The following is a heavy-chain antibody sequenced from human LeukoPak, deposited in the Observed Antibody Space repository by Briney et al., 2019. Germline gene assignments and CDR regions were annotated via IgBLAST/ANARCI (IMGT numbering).Heavy chain of an antibody. J-gene: IGHJ3*02. CDR3: AKDTGYDILTGPNAFDI. Sequence: GGSLRLSCAASGFTFSSYEMNWVRQAPGKGLEWVSGISWNSGSIGYADSVKGRFTISRDNAKNSLYLQMNSLRAEDTALYYCAKDTGYDILTGPNAFDIWGQGTMVTVSS. V-gene: IGHV3-9*01. CDR1: GFTFSSYE. CDR2: ISWNSGSI. D-gene: IGHD3-9*01.